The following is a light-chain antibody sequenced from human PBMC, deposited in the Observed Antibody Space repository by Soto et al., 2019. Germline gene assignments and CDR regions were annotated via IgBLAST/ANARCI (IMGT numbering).Light chain of an antibody. CDR3: QQTYSSLAVT. J-gene: IGKJ5*01. CDR2: AAS. Sequence: DIQMTQSPSSLSGSVGDRVTITCRASESISRHLNWYQQKPGKAPKLLIYAASTLQNGVPSRFRGGGSGTDFTLTIINLQPEDLATYYCQQTYSSLAVTFGQGTRLEIK. V-gene: IGKV1-39*01. CDR1: ESISRH.